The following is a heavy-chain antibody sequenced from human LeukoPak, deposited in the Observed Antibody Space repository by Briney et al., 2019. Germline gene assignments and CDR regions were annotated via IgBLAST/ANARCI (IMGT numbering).Heavy chain of an antibody. D-gene: IGHD3-10*01. CDR2: IKQDGSEK. CDR1: GFTFRNYD. V-gene: IGHV3-7*01. J-gene: IGHJ6*02. Sequence: GGSLRLSCAASGFTFRNYDIHWIRQAPGKGLEWVANIKQDGSEKYYVDSVKGRFTISRDNAKNSLYLQMNSLRAEDTAVYYCAKAITMVRGVIITLDYYYGMDVWGQGTTVTVSS. CDR3: AKAITMVRGVIITLDYYYGMDV.